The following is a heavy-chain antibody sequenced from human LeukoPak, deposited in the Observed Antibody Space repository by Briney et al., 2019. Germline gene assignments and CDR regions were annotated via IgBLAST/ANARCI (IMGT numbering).Heavy chain of an antibody. CDR3: AGESIAVAGKNFDY. CDR2: ISYDGSNK. CDR1: GFTFSSYA. V-gene: IGHV3-30-3*01. Sequence: GGSLRLPCAASGFTFSSYAMHWVRQAPGKGLEWVAVISYDGSNKYYADSVKGRFTISRDNSKNTLYLQMNSLRAEDTAVYYCAGESIAVAGKNFDYWGQGTLVTVSS. J-gene: IGHJ4*02. D-gene: IGHD6-19*01.